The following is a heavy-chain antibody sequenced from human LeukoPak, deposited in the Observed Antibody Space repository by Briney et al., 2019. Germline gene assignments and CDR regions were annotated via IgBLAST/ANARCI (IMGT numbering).Heavy chain of an antibody. D-gene: IGHD6-19*01. CDR3: AKDGQWRASGWPHYYYFDY. CDR2: IWYDGSNK. V-gene: IGHV3-33*06. CDR1: GFTFSSYG. J-gene: IGHJ4*02. Sequence: PGGSLRLSCAASGFTFSSYGMHWVRQAPGKGLEWVAVIWYDGSNKYHADSVKGRFTISRDNSKNTLYLQMNSLRAEDTAVYYCAKDGQWRASGWPHYYYFDYWGQGTLVTVSS.